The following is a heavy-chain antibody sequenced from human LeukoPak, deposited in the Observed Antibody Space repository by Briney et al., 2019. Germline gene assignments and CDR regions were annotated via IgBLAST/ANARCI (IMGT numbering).Heavy chain of an antibody. CDR2: IKQDGSEK. J-gene: IGHJ5*02. V-gene: IGHV3-7*01. Sequence: PGGSLRLSCAASGFTFSSYWMSWVRQAPGKGLEWVANIKQDGSEKYYVDSVKGRFTISRDNAKNSLYLQMNSLSAEDTAVYYCANYGSGLAGWFDPWGQGTLVTVSS. D-gene: IGHD3-10*01. CDR3: ANYGSGLAGWFDP. CDR1: GFTFSSYW.